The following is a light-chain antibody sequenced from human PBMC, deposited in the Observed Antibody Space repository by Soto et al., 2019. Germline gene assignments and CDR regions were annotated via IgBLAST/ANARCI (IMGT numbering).Light chain of an antibody. J-gene: IGLJ1*01. CDR2: EVS. CDR1: SSDVGVYNY. CDR3: SSYTSSSTPV. V-gene: IGLV2-14*01. Sequence: QSALTQPASVSGSPGQSIAISCTGTSSDVGVYNYVSWYQHHPGKAPKLMIYEVSYRPSGVSDRFSGSKSGNTASLTISGLQAEDEADYYCSSYTSSSTPVFGTGTKVTVL.